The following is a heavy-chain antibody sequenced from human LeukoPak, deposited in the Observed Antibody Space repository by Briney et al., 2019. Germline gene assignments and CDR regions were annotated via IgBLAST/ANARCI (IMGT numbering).Heavy chain of an antibody. V-gene: IGHV3-30*02. CDR3: ARDRLEQWLVGGTIGFNNDHDAFDI. CDR1: GFTFSSYG. Sequence: PGGSLRLSCAASGFTFSSYGMHWVRQAPGKGLEWVAFIRYDGSNKYYADSVKGRFTISRDNSKNTLYLQMNSLRAEDTAVYYCARDRLEQWLVGGTIGFNNDHDAFDIWGQGTMVTVSS. CDR2: IRYDGSNK. D-gene: IGHD6-19*01. J-gene: IGHJ3*02.